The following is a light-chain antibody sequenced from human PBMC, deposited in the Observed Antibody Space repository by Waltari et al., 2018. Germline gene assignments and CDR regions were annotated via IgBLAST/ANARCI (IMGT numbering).Light chain of an antibody. Sequence: DVVMTQTPLSSPVTLGQPASISCRSSESLVKSDGNTYLSWLHQRPGQPPRLLIYKVSIRFSGVPGRFSGIGAGTDFTLKISRVEAEDVWIYYCMQATHVPHSFGQGTKVEI. CDR2: KVS. V-gene: IGKV2-24*01. J-gene: IGKJ1*01. CDR1: ESLVKSDGNTY. CDR3: MQATHVPHS.